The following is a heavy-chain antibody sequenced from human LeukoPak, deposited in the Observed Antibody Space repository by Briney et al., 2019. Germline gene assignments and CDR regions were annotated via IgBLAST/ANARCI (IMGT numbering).Heavy chain of an antibody. D-gene: IGHD2-21*01. CDR3: ARDGVRGSLDY. Sequence: ASETLSLTCTVSGGSISSGGYYWSWLRQHPGKGLEWIGYIYYSGSTYYNPSLKSRVTISVDTSKNQFSLKLSSVTAADTAVYYCARDGVRGSLDYWGQGTLVTVSS. V-gene: IGHV4-31*03. J-gene: IGHJ4*02. CDR2: IYYSGST. CDR1: GGSISSGGYY.